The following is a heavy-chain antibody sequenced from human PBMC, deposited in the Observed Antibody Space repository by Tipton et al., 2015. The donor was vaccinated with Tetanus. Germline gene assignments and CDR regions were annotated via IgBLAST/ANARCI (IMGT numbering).Heavy chain of an antibody. D-gene: IGHD6-19*01. V-gene: IGHV3-7*01. CDR1: GFTFSSYW. J-gene: IGHJ3*02. Sequence: SLRLSCAASGFTFSSYWMSWVRQAPGKGLEWVANIKQDGSAKYYVDSVKGRFTISRDNAKNSLYLQMNSLRAEDTAVYYCARDCGSGCSGAFEIWGQGTTVTVSS. CDR2: IKQDGSAK. CDR3: ARDCGSGCSGAFEI.